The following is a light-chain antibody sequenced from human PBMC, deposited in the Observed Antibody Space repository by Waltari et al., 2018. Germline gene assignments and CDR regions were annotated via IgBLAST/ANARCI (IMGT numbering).Light chain of an antibody. J-gene: IGLJ2*01. CDR1: SSGVGGYNY. CDR2: EIN. V-gene: IGLV2-11*01. CDR3: CSYAGSYTFGV. Sequence: QSALTQPRSVSGSPGQSVTISCTGTSSGVGGYNYVPWYPHPPGQAPKLIIYEINKRPSGVPDRFSGSKSGNTASLTISGLQAEDEADYYCCSYAGSYTFGVFGGGTKVTVL.